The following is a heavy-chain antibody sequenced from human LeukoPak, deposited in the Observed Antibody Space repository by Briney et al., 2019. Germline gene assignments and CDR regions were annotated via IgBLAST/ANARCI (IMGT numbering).Heavy chain of an antibody. CDR2: IRSGGLTI. CDR1: GFTFSTYT. V-gene: IGHV3-48*04. D-gene: IGHD4/OR15-4a*01. Sequence: GGSLRLSCVASGFTFSTYTFNWVRQAPGKGLEWRSYIRSGGLTIFYADSVKGRFTISRDNTKTAIYLDMTTLRAEDTAVYYCARDFDYGDYIDFWGQGTLVAVSS. J-gene: IGHJ4*02. CDR3: ARDFDYGDYIDF.